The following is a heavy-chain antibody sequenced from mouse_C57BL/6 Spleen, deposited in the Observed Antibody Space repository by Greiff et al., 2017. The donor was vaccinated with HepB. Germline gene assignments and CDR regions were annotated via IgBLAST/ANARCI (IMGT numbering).Heavy chain of an antibody. CDR2: INPGSGGT. Sequence: VQLQQSGAELVRPGTSVKVSCKASGYAFTNYLIEWVKQRPGQGLEWIGVINPGSGGTNYNEKFKGKATLTADKSSSTAYMQLSSLTSEDSAVYFCARSNYSSWYFDVWGTGTTVTVSS. CDR1: GYAFTNYL. D-gene: IGHD2-12*01. CDR3: ARSNYSSWYFDV. J-gene: IGHJ1*03. V-gene: IGHV1-54*01.